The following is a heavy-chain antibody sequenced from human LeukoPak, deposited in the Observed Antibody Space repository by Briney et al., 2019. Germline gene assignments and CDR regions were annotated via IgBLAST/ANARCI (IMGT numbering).Heavy chain of an antibody. CDR1: GFSLSDYW. Sequence: GGSLGLSCAASGFSLSDYWMNWVRQVPGKGPVWVSHISPDGRNIAYADSVKGRFTISRDSAKNTLYLQMNSLRVEDTAIYYCVRDGRGRTPYDCWGQGTLVPVSS. J-gene: IGHJ4*02. CDR3: VRDGRGRTPYDC. D-gene: IGHD2-15*01. V-gene: IGHV3-74*01. CDR2: ISPDGRNI.